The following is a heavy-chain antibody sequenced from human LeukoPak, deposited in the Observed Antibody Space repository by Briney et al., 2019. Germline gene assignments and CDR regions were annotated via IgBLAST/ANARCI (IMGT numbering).Heavy chain of an antibody. CDR3: AKERSCTNHVCHGVFDY. J-gene: IGHJ4*02. V-gene: IGHV3-23*01. CDR2: ISGSGRTT. D-gene: IGHD2-8*01. CDR1: GFIFSSYS. Sequence: SGGSLRLSCAASGFIFSSYSMSWVRQAPGKGLEWVSTISGSGRTTYYADSVKGRFTTSRDNSKNTVYLQMKSLRAEDTAVYYCAKERSCTNHVCHGVFDYWGQGTLVGVSS.